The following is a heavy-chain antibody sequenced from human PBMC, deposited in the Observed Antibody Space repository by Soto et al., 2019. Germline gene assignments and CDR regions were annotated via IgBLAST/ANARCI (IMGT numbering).Heavy chain of an antibody. CDR1: GFSLSTSQVG. CDR2: VYWNDDK. D-gene: IGHD2-15*01. V-gene: IGHV2-5*01. J-gene: IGHJ4*02. CDR3: ALLNTRGYYFDS. Sequence: QITLKEPGPTLVKPTQTLTLTCTFSGFSLSTSQVGVGWIRQPPGKALEWLAHVYWNDDKYYSLSLKSRLTIIKDTSKSQVVLTMTNMDPVDTATYYCALLNTRGYYFDSWGQGALITVSS.